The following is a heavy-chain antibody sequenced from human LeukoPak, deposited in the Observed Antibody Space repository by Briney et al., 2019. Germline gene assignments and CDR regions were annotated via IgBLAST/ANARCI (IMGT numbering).Heavy chain of an antibody. CDR3: ARDSTSGGFDY. Sequence: GGSLRLSCAASGFTFSDHYMSWIRQAPGKGLEWVSRISSSGFNTYYADSARGRFTISRDNPRKSLYLQMNSLRAEDTAVYYCARDSTSGGFDYWGQGTLVTVSS. V-gene: IGHV3-11*04. D-gene: IGHD3-10*01. CDR1: GFTFSDHY. CDR2: ISSSGFNT. J-gene: IGHJ4*02.